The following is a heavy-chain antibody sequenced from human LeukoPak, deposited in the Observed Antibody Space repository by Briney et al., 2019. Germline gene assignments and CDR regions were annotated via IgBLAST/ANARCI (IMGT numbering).Heavy chain of an antibody. J-gene: IGHJ4*02. CDR1: GGSFSSSGLY. D-gene: IGHD3-3*01. V-gene: IGHV4-39*01. CDR3: ARAITIFGVVILMYFDY. CDR2: GYYSGST. Sequence: PSGSLCLTCTVSGGSFSSSGLYWGWLRQAQGLGLEWVVSGYYSGSTYYNPSLKSRVTISVDTSKNQFSLKLSSLTAADTAVYYCARAITIFGVVILMYFDYWGQGTLVTVSS.